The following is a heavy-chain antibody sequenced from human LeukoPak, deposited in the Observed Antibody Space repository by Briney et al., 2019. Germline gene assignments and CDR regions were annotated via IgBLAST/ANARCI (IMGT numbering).Heavy chain of an antibody. CDR3: ARGSGGSYYVTY. CDR1: GGSISSYY. D-gene: IGHD1-26*01. J-gene: IGHJ4*02. Sequence: TPSETLSLTCTVSGGSISSYYWSWIRQPPGKGLEWIGYIYYSGSTNYNPSLKSRVTISVDTSKSQFSLKLSSVTAADTAVYYCARGSGGSYYVTYWGQGTLVTVSS. CDR2: IYYSGST. V-gene: IGHV4-59*01.